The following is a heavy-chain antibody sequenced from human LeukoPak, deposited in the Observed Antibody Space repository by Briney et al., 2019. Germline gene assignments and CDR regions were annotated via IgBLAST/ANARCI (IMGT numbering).Heavy chain of an antibody. D-gene: IGHD2-15*01. V-gene: IGHV3-53*01. Sequence: PGGSLRLSCAASGFTVSSNYMSWVRQAPGKGLEWVSVIYSGGSTYYADSVKGRLTISRDNSKNTLYLQMNSLRAEDTAVYYCARGAGVGYCSGGSCPLGDAFDIWGQGTMVTVSS. CDR3: ARGAGVGYCSGGSCPLGDAFDI. CDR2: IYSGGST. J-gene: IGHJ3*02. CDR1: GFTVSSNY.